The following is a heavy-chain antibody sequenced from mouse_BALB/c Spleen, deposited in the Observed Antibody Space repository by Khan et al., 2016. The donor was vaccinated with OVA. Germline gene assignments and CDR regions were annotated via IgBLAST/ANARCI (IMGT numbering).Heavy chain of an antibody. CDR3: ARSTYRYAFVY. Sequence: EVQLQESGPSLVQPSQTLSLTCSVTGDSITSGFWSWIRKFPGNKLEYMGYMIYSGYTYYNPSLNGRFSITRHTSKNQYYLQLTSVTTEDTATYFCARSTYRYAFVYWGQGTLVTVSA. V-gene: IGHV3-8*02. D-gene: IGHD2-14*01. CDR1: GDSITSGF. CDR2: MIYSGYT. J-gene: IGHJ3*01.